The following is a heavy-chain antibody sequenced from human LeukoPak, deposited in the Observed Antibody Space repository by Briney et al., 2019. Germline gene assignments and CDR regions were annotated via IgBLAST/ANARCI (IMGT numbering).Heavy chain of an antibody. CDR1: GYTFTSYY. CDR3: ASLAVWDYDSSGYYLYAFDI. Sequence: GASVKVSCKASGYTFTSYYMHWVRQAPGQGLEWMGIINPSDGSTSYAQKFQGRVTMTRDTSTSTVYMELSSLRSEDTAVYYCASLAVWDYDSSGYYLYAFDIWGQGTMVTVSS. CDR2: INPSDGST. D-gene: IGHD3-22*01. V-gene: IGHV1-46*01. J-gene: IGHJ3*02.